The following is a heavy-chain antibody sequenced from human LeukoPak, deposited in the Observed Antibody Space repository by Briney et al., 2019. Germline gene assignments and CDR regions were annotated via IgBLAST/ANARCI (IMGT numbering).Heavy chain of an antibody. V-gene: IGHV5-51*01. CDR2: IYPGDSDT. Sequence: GESLKISCKGSGHSFTSYWIAWVRQMPGRGLEWMGIIYPGDSDTRYSPSFQGQVTISTDKSISTAYLQWSSLKASDTAMYYCARQTFGDNSFDYWGQGTLVTVSS. CDR3: ARQTFGDNSFDY. J-gene: IGHJ4*02. CDR1: GHSFTSYW. D-gene: IGHD2-21*01.